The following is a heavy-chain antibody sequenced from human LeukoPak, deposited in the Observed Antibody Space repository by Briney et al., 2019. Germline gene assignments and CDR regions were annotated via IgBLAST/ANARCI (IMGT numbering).Heavy chain of an antibody. Sequence: GGSLRLSCAASGFPFSTYWMAWVRQAPGKGLDWVANIRKDGGAKFYAASVKGRFIISRDNAKNSLYLRMNNLRDEDTAVYYCASSHDGSGNDWGQGTLVTV. CDR3: ASSHDGSGND. CDR2: IRKDGGAK. CDR1: GFPFSTYW. V-gene: IGHV3-7*01. J-gene: IGHJ4*02. D-gene: IGHD3-22*01.